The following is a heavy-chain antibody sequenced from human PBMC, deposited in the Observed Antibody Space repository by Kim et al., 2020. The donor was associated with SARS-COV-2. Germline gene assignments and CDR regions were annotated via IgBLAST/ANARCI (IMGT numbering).Heavy chain of an antibody. CDR3: AKVKERWELSPADY. D-gene: IGHD1-26*01. Sequence: ADSVMDRFTTSRDNTKNTPYLQMNSLRAEDTAVYYCAKVKERWELSPADYWGQGTLVTVSS. V-gene: IGHV3-23*01. J-gene: IGHJ4*02.